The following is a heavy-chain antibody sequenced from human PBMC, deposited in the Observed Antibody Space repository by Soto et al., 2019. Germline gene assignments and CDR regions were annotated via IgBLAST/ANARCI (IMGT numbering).Heavy chain of an antibody. D-gene: IGHD5-12*01. CDR2: ISSSGRTI. CDR1: GFTFSSYE. J-gene: IGHJ6*02. V-gene: IGHV3-48*03. CDR3: AREGYAYYSYYGMDV. Sequence: EVQLVESGGGLVQPGGSLRLSCAASGFTFSSYEMNWVRQAPGKGLEWVSYISSSGRTIYYADSVKGRFTISRDNAKNSLYLQMNSLRAEDTAVYYCAREGYAYYSYYGMDVWGQGTTVTVSS.